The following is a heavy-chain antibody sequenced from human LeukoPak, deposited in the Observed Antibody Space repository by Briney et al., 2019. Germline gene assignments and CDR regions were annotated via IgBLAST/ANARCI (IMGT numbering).Heavy chain of an antibody. CDR3: ASTHDYGGKNSKPRWYFDL. J-gene: IGHJ2*01. CDR2: IYYSGST. Sequence: PSETLSLTCTVSGGSISSSSYYWGWIRQPPGKGLEWIGSIYYSGSTYYNPSLKSRVTISVDTSKNQFSLKLSSVTAADTAVYYCASTHDYGGKNSKPRWYFDLWGRGTLVTVSS. D-gene: IGHD4-23*01. V-gene: IGHV4-39*01. CDR1: GGSISSSSYY.